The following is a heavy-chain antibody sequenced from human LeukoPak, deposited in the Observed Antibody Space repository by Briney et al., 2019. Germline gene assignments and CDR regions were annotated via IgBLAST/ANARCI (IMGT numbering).Heavy chain of an antibody. CDR1: GGSFSGYY. Sequence: SETLSLTCAVYGGSFSGYYWSWIRQPPGKGLEWIGEINHSGSTNYNPFLKSRVTISVDTSKNQFSLKLSSVTAADTAVYYCARGQIYYYDSSGYYDLWGQGTLVTVSS. J-gene: IGHJ5*02. V-gene: IGHV4-34*01. CDR2: INHSGST. CDR3: ARGQIYYYDSSGYYDL. D-gene: IGHD3-22*01.